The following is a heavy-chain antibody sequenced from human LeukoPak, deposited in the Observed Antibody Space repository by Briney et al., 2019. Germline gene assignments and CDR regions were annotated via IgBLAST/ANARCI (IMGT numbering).Heavy chain of an antibody. CDR1: GYTFTGYY. D-gene: IGHD6-19*01. V-gene: IGHV1-2*02. Sequence: ASVKVSCKASGYTFTGYYIHWVRQAPGQGLEWMGWINPNSGGRKYAQKFQGSVTLTRDTSMSTVYMELRRRTSDDTAVYYCASTLTVVGTLDYWGQGTLVPVSS. CDR2: INPNSGGR. J-gene: IGHJ4*02. CDR3: ASTLTVVGTLDY.